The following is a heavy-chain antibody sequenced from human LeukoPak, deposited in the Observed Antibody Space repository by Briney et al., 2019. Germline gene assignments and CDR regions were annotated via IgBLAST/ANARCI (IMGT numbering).Heavy chain of an antibody. CDR3: AGDPVVASPGPFYYHYMDV. CDR1: GFAVSSNY. V-gene: IGHV3-53*01. Sequence: PGRSLRLSCAAPGFAVSSNYMSWVRQPPGKGMEWFSLIDSSGNTFYADSVKGRFAISRDYLKNTLFLQMNSLRAEDTALYYCAGDPVVASPGPFYYHYMDVWGKGTTVTVSS. D-gene: IGHD6-13*01. CDR2: IDSSGNT. J-gene: IGHJ6*03.